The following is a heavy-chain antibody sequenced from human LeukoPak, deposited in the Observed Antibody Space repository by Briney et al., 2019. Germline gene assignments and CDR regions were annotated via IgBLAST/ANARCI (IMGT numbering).Heavy chain of an antibody. Sequence: KPGGSLRLSCAASGFTFSSYSMNWVRQAPGKGLEWVSSISSSSSYIYYADSVKGRFTISRDNAKNSLYLQMNSLRAEDTAMYYCARDRNTGYGMDVWGQGTTVTVSS. D-gene: IGHD2-8*02. CDR2: ISSSSSYI. V-gene: IGHV3-21*04. CDR1: GFTFSSYS. CDR3: ARDRNTGYGMDV. J-gene: IGHJ6*02.